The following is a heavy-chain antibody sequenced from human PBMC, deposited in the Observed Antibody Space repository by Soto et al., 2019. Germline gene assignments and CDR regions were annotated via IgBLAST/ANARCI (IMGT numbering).Heavy chain of an antibody. V-gene: IGHV3-33*01. CDR3: EGRDDPFHV. CDR2: IWHDGSQK. Sequence: QVQLVESGGGVVQPGTSLRLSCVATGFTFSNYGIHWVRQAPGRGLEWVAVIWHDGSQKYLADSVRGRFTISRDNSKNTVYLQMTSLRGEDTAVYYCEGRDDPFHVWGQGTMVTVSS. J-gene: IGHJ3*01. CDR1: GFTFSNYG.